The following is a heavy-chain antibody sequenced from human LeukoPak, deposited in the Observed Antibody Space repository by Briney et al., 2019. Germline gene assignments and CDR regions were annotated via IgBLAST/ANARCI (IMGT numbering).Heavy chain of an antibody. Sequence: PGGSLKLSCAASGFTFSNYAMSWVRQAPGKGLEWVSAISGSASSTYDADSVKGRFTISRDNSKNTLYLQMGSLRAEDMAVYYCAREESAHDYYGSGSAGRPFDYWGQGTLVTVSS. D-gene: IGHD3-10*01. CDR2: ISGSASST. CDR3: AREESAHDYYGSGSAGRPFDY. J-gene: IGHJ4*02. CDR1: GFTFSNYA. V-gene: IGHV3-23*01.